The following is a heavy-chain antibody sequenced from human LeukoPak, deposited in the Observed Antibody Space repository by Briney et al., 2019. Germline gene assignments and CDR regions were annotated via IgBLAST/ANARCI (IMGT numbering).Heavy chain of an antibody. Sequence: AAVKVSCKSSGYTFTGYYMHWVRQAPGQGLGWMGWINPNSGGTNYAQKFQGRVTMTRDTSISTAYMELSRLRSDDTAVYYCARAMTIPFDPWGQGTLVTVSS. J-gene: IGHJ5*02. CDR1: GYTFTGYY. CDR3: ARAMTIPFDP. V-gene: IGHV1-2*02. CDR2: INPNSGGT.